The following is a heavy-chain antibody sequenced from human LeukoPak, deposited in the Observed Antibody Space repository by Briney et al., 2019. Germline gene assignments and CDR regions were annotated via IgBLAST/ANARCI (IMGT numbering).Heavy chain of an antibody. CDR2: LNPSSGGT. Sequence: ASVKVSCKASGYTFFAYDIHWVRRAPGQGLEWMGWLNPSSGGTLSAQKFQGRVTMSRDTSISTAYMELSELRSDDTAVYYCAAQKDPRPFDHWGQGTLISVSS. CDR3: AAQKDPRPFDH. J-gene: IGHJ4*02. CDR1: GYTFFAYD. V-gene: IGHV1-2*02.